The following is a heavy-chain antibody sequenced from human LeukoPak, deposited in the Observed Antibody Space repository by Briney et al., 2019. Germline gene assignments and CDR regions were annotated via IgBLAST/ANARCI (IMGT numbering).Heavy chain of an antibody. CDR1: GYTFTSCY. J-gene: IGHJ4*02. D-gene: IGHD3-10*01. V-gene: IGHV1-46*01. CDR3: ARDLGSYYGSGGQGPFDY. Sequence: ASVKVSCKASGYTFTSCYMHWVRQAPGQGLEWMGIINPSGGSTSYAQKFQGRVTMTRDTSTSTVYMELSSLRSEDTAVYYYARDLGSYYGSGGQGPFDYWGQGTLVTVSS. CDR2: INPSGGST.